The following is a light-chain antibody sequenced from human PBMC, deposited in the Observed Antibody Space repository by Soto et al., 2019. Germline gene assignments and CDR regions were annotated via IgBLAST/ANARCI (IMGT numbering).Light chain of an antibody. CDR1: QSISSN. CDR2: RTS. J-gene: IGKJ2*01. V-gene: IGKV3-15*01. Sequence: EIVMTQSPATLSVSPGERATLSCRASQSISSNLAWYQQKPGQAPRLLMFRTSSTATGFPARFSGSGSGTEFNLTISSLQSEDFGVYYCQQYNNWPPYTFGQGTKVDIK. CDR3: QQYNNWPPYT.